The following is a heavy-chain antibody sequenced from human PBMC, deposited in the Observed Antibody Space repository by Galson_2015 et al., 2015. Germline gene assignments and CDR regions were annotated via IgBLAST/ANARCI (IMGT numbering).Heavy chain of an antibody. CDR3: ARRVPQGGRSSTSRSGFDP. Sequence: SETLSLTCAGSGGSISSSNWWSWVRQPPGKGLEWMGEIYHSGSTNYNPSLKSRVTISVGKSKNQFSLKLSSVTAADTAVYYCARRVPQGGRSSTSRSGFDPWGQGTLVTVSS. J-gene: IGHJ5*02. V-gene: IGHV4-4*02. D-gene: IGHD2-2*01. CDR1: GGSISSSNW. CDR2: IYHSGST.